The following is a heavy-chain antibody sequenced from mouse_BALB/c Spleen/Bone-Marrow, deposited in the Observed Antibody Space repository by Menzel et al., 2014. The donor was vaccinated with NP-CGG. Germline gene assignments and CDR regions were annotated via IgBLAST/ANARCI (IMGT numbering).Heavy chain of an antibody. Sequence: EVQLQQSGAELVKPGASVKLSCTASGFNIKDTYLHWVKQRPEQGLEWIGRIDPANGNTEYDPKFQGKATITADTSSNTAYLQLSSLASEDTAVYYCTDSYYYAGFYFDYWGQGTTLTVSS. V-gene: IGHV14-3*02. D-gene: IGHD1-1*01. J-gene: IGHJ2*01. CDR2: IDPANGNT. CDR3: TDSYYYAGFYFDY. CDR1: GFNIKDTY.